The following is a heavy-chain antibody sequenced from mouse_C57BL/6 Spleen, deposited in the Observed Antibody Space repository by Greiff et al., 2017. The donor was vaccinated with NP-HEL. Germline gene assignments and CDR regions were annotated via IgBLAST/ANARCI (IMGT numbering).Heavy chain of an antibody. CDR3: ARVRAGYFDV. J-gene: IGHJ1*03. Sequence: EVNVVESEGGLVQPGSSMKLSCTASGFTFSDYYMAWVRQVPEKGLEWVANINYDGSSTYYLDSLKSRFIISRDNAKNILYLQMSSLKSEDTATYYCARVRAGYFDVWGTGTTVTVSS. V-gene: IGHV5-16*01. CDR1: GFTFSDYY. CDR2: INYDGSST.